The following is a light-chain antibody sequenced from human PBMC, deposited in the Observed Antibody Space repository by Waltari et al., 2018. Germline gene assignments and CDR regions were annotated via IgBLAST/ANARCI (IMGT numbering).Light chain of an antibody. Sequence: QSVLTQPPSVSEAPRQRVTISCTGTSSDIENHGVNCYQQFPGTAPILLVYQDDMVPSGVSDRFSGSKSGTSASLAISGLQSEDEADYYCAAWDDSLNGWVFGGGTKLTVL. V-gene: IGLV1-36*01. J-gene: IGLJ3*02. CDR1: SSDIENHG. CDR3: AAWDDSLNGWV. CDR2: QDD.